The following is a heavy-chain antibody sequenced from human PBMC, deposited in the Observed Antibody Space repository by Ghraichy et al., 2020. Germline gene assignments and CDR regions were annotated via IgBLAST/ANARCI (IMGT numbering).Heavy chain of an antibody. CDR3: ARGVVPAAIGDDGMDV. V-gene: IGHV4-31*03. Sequence: SETLSLTCTVSGGSISSGGYYWSWIRQHPGKGLEWIGYIYYSGSTYYNPSLKSRVTISVDTSKNQFSLKLSSVTAADTAVYYCARGVVPAAIGDDGMDVWGQGTTVTVSS. CDR2: IYYSGST. CDR1: GGSISSGGYY. J-gene: IGHJ6*02. D-gene: IGHD2-2*02.